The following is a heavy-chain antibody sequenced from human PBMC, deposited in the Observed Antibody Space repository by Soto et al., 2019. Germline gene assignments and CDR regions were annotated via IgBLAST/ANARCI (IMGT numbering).Heavy chain of an antibody. D-gene: IGHD3-16*02. J-gene: IGHJ3*02. CDR1: GFTFSSYW. CDR3: ASPGSMITFGGVIVPGI. V-gene: IGHV3-74*01. Sequence: GGSLRLSCAASGFTFSSYWMHWVRQAPGKGLVWVSRINSDGSSTSYADSVKGRFTISRDNAKNTLYLQMNSLRAEDTAVYYCASPGSMITFGGVIVPGIWGQGTMVTVSS. CDR2: INSDGSST.